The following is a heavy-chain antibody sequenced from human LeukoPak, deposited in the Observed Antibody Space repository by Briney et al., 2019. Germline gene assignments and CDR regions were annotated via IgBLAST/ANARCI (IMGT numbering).Heavy chain of an antibody. D-gene: IGHD6-19*01. CDR3: ARDFGTTGWHTFDY. CDR1: GDSVSSKNGA. Sequence: SQALSLTCVVSGDSVSSKNGAWNWIRQSPSRGLEWLGRTYYRSKWYDDYAESMEGRMTISQDTSKNQYSLHLNSVTPDDTAVYYCARDFGTTGWHTFDYWGQGTLVTVSS. CDR2: TYYRSKWYD. J-gene: IGHJ4*02. V-gene: IGHV6-1*01.